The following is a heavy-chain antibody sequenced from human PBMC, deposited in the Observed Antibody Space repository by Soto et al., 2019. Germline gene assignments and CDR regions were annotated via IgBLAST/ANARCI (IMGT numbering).Heavy chain of an antibody. D-gene: IGHD3-16*01. Sequence: SETLSLTCTVSGGSTSSDNYWSWIRQPPGKGLEWIGHIYYSGNTDYNPSLKSRLAISIDTSKNQFSLKLSSVTAADTAVYFCAREGGESSDGLYYFYSWGQGSLVTVSS. J-gene: IGHJ4*02. CDR2: IYYSGNT. CDR3: AREGGESSDGLYYFYS. V-gene: IGHV4-30-4*01. CDR1: GGSTSSDNY.